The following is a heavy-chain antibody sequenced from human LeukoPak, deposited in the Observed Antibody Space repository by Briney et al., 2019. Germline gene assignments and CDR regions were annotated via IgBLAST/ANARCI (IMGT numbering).Heavy chain of an antibody. J-gene: IGHJ6*02. CDR1: GFTFGSYW. Sequence: GGSLRTSGAAAGFTFGSYWMNWVRQAPGKGLVWVSRINIDGSSTNYADSVKGRFTISRDNAKNTLYLQMNSLRAEDTAVYYCARRNGMDVWGQGTTVTVSS. V-gene: IGHV3-74*01. CDR2: INIDGSST. CDR3: ARRNGMDV.